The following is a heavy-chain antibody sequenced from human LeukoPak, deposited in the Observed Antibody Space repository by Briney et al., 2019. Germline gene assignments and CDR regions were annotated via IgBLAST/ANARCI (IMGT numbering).Heavy chain of an antibody. J-gene: IGHJ4*02. CDR2: IDASGGSA. V-gene: IGHV3-23*01. Sequence: SGGSLRLSCAASGFTFSNYAMTWVRQAPGKGLEWVSAIDASGGSAYYANSVKGRFTISRDNAKNSLYLQMNSLRAEDMAVYYCARDSYYGGTQDYWGQGTLVTVSS. CDR3: ARDSYYGGTQDY. CDR1: GFTFSNYA. D-gene: IGHD4-23*01.